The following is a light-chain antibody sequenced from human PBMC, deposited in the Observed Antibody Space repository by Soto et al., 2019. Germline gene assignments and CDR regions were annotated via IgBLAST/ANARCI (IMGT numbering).Light chain of an antibody. CDR3: SSYTSSSTL. CDR1: SSDVGSYNY. CDR2: EVS. V-gene: IGLV2-14*01. J-gene: IGLJ1*01. Sequence: QSVLTQPASVSGSPGQSITISCTGTSSDVGSYNYVSWYQQHPGKAPKHMIYEVSNRPSGVSSRFSGSKSGNTASLTISGLQAEDEADYYCSSYTSSSTLFGTGTKLTVL.